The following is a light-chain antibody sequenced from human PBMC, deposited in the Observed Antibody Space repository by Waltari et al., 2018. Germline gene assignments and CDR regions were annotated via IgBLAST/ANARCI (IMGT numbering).Light chain of an antibody. CDR2: WAS. Sequence: VFSNSNNKNHLAWYQQKPGQSAKLLIYWASTRESGVPDRFSGSGSGTDFTLTSSSLQAEDVAVYYCQQYFGTPPYTFGQGTKLEIK. J-gene: IGKJ2*01. V-gene: IGKV4-1*01. CDR1: VFSNSNNKNH. CDR3: QQYFGTPPYT.